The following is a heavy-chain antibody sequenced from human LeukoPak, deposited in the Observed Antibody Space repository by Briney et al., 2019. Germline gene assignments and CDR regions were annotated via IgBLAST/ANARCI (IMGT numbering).Heavy chain of an antibody. Sequence: SETLSLTCTVSGYSISSDYYWGWIRQPPGKGLEWIGSFYHSKSTYYNPSLKSRVTISVDTSKNQFSLKLSSVTAADTAVYYCARRPRGVHYYDSSGYYYWFDPRGQGTLVTVSS. D-gene: IGHD3-22*01. J-gene: IGHJ5*02. V-gene: IGHV4-38-2*02. CDR2: FYHSKST. CDR1: GYSISSDYY. CDR3: ARRPRGVHYYDSSGYYYWFDP.